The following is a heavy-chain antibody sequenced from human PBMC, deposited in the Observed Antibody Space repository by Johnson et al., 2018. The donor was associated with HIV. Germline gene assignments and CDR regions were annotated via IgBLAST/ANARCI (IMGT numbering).Heavy chain of an antibody. CDR3: ARDVVSDGNFPPDAFDI. CDR2: ISSSGTTI. Sequence: QLVESGGGLVKPGGSLRLSCAASGFSVSDSYMSWVRQAPGKGLEWISYISSSGTTIYYADSVKGRFTISRDNAKNSLYLQMNSLRAEDSAVYYCARDVVSDGNFPPDAFDIWGQGTMVTVSS. J-gene: IGHJ3*02. V-gene: IGHV3-11*04. D-gene: IGHD2-21*01. CDR1: GFSVSDSY.